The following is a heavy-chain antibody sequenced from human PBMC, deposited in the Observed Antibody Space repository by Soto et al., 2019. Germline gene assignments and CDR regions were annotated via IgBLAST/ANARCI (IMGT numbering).Heavy chain of an antibody. Sequence: PGGSLRLSCAASGFTFSSYAMSWVRHAPGKGLEWVSAISGSGGSTYYADSVKGRFTISRDNSKNTLYLQMNSLKAEDTAVYYCAKGRYCSGGSCYSGDESPYYYYMDVWGKGATVTVSS. D-gene: IGHD2-15*01. CDR1: GFTFSSYA. V-gene: IGHV3-23*01. CDR3: AKGRYCSGGSCYSGDESPYYYYMDV. J-gene: IGHJ6*03. CDR2: ISGSGGST.